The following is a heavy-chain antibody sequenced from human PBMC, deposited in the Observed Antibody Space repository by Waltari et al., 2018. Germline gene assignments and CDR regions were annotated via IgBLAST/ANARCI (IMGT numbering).Heavy chain of an antibody. CDR1: GDSITSGYS. Sequence: QVQLRESGPGLVKPWETLSLTCGISGDSITSGYSWGWVRQPPGKGLEWIGFIYHSGAAHYNPSLKSRVTMSVDTPMNQLSLTLTSVTAADTAVYYCVRDPRYYNNDYFDPWGPGTLVTVSS. J-gene: IGHJ5*02. V-gene: IGHV4-38-2*02. D-gene: IGHD3-9*01. CDR3: VRDPRYYNNDYFDP. CDR2: IYHSGAA.